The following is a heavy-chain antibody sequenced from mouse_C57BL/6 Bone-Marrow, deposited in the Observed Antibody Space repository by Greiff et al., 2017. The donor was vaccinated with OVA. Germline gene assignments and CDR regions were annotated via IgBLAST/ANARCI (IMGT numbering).Heavy chain of an antibody. CDR1: GFTFSSYA. D-gene: IGHD1-1*01. V-gene: IGHV5-9-1*02. CDR2: ISSGGDYI. J-gene: IGHJ1*03. CDR3: TRDRITTVVATEYFDV. Sequence: EVQLVESGEGLVKPGGSLKLSCAASGFTFSSYAMSWVRQTPEKRLEWVAYISSGGDYIYYADTVKGRFTISRDNARNTLYLQMSSLKSEDTAMYYCTRDRITTVVATEYFDVWGTGTTVTVSS.